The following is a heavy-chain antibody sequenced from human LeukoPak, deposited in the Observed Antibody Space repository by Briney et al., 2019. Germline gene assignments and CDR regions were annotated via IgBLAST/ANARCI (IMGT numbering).Heavy chain of an antibody. J-gene: IGHJ4*02. Sequence: PGRSLRLSCAASGFTFYDYGMSWVRQAPGNGLESVSGFNWKGSSIGYADSVKGRLTISRDKAKNSLYMHMNRLRAEDTALYYCARGLYYYDSSGYYDPRPLWGQGTLVTVSS. CDR1: GFTFYDYG. CDR3: ARGLYYYDSSGYYDPRPL. V-gene: IGHV3-20*04. CDR2: FNWKGSSI. D-gene: IGHD3-22*01.